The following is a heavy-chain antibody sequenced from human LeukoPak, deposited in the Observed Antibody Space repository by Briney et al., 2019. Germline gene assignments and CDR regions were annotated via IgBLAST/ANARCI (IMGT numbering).Heavy chain of an antibody. CDR3: ASSFVSYYFDY. V-gene: IGHV3-9*01. CDR1: GFTFDDYA. J-gene: IGHJ4*02. Sequence: GGSLRLSCAASGFTFDDYAMHWVRQAPGKGLEWVSGISWNSGSIGYADSVKGRFTISRDNAKNSLYLQMNSLRAEDTALYYCASSFVSYYFDYWGQGTLVTASS. D-gene: IGHD2-15*01. CDR2: ISWNSGSI.